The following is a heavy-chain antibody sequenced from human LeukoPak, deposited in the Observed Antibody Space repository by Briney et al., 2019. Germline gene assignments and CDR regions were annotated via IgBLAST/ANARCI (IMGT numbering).Heavy chain of an antibody. J-gene: IGHJ2*01. CDR2: INHSGST. CDR1: GGSFSGYY. CDR3: ARRRVGPTTMNWYFDL. D-gene: IGHD1-26*01. Sequence: PSETLSLTCAVYGGSFSGYYWSWIRQPPGKGLEWIGEINHSGSTDYNPSLKSRVTISVDTSKNQFSLKLSSVTAADTAVYYCARRRVGPTTMNWYFDLWGRGTLVTVSS. V-gene: IGHV4-34*01.